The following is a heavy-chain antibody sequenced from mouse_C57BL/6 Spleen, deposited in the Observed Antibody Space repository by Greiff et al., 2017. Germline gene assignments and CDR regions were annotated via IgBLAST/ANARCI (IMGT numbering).Heavy chain of an antibody. Sequence: QVQLQQPGAELVRPGTSVKLSCKASGYTFTSYWMHWVKQRPGQGLEWIGVIDPSDSYTNYNQKFKGKATLTVDTSSSTAYMQLSSLTSEDSAVYYCAKENHYYAMDYWGQGTSVTVSS. CDR3: AKENHYYAMDY. CDR1: GYTFTSYW. J-gene: IGHJ4*01. CDR2: IDPSDSYT. V-gene: IGHV1-59*01.